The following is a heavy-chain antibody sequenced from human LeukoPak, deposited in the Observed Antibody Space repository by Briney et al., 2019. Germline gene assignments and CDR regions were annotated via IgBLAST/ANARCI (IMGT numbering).Heavy chain of an antibody. J-gene: IGHJ4*02. V-gene: IGHV1-18*01. CDR3: ARSYYGDYLYYFDY. CDR2: ISGYNGNT. Sequence: ASVKVSCKASGYTFTSYGISWVRQAPGQGLEWMGWISGYNGNTNYAQKLQGRVTMTTDTSTSTAYMELRSLRSDDTAVYYCARSYYGDYLYYFDYWGRGTLVTVSS. D-gene: IGHD4-17*01. CDR1: GYTFTSYG.